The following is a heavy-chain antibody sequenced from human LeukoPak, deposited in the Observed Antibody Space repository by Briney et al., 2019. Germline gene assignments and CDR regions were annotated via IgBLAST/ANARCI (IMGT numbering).Heavy chain of an antibody. D-gene: IGHD3-22*01. Sequence: ASVKVSCKASGYTFTTYYIHWVRQAPGQGLEWMGIISPSGAITSYAQKFQGRVTMTSDMSTRTVYMELSSLRSEDTAVYYCARGVGSYDSSGYYYALYFDYWGQGTLVTVSS. V-gene: IGHV1-46*01. CDR1: GYTFTTYY. CDR3: ARGVGSYDSSGYYYALYFDY. CDR2: ISPSGAIT. J-gene: IGHJ4*02.